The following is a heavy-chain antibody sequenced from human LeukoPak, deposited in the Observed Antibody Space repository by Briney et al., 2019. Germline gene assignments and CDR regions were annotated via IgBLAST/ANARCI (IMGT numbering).Heavy chain of an antibody. Sequence: PGGSLRLSCAASGFTFSSYAMSRVRQAPGKGLEWVSAISGSGGSTYYADPVKGRFTISRDNSKNTLYLQMNSLRAEDTAVYYCAKDLGSSWAHGVPWGQGTLVTVSS. J-gene: IGHJ5*02. CDR2: ISGSGGST. V-gene: IGHV3-23*01. CDR3: AKDLGSSWAHGVP. CDR1: GFTFSSYA. D-gene: IGHD6-13*01.